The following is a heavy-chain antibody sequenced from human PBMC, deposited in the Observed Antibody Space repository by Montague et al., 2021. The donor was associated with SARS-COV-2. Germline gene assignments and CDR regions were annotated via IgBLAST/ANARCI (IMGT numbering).Heavy chain of an antibody. Sequence: SLRLSCAASGFTFSSYAMHWVRQAPGKGLEWVAVISYDGSNKYYADSVKGRFTISRDNSKNTLYLQMNSLRAEDTAMYYCARPYSGSYSSYFDYWGQGTLVTVSS. J-gene: IGHJ4*02. CDR1: GFTFSSYA. V-gene: IGHV3-30-3*01. CDR2: ISYDGSNK. CDR3: ARPYSGSYSSYFDY. D-gene: IGHD1-26*01.